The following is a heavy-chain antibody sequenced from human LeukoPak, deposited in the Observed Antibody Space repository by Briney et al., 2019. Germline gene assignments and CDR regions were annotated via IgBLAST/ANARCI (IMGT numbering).Heavy chain of an antibody. V-gene: IGHV1-2*02. D-gene: IGHD1-26*01. Sequence: ASVKVSCKASGYTFTGYVMHWVRQAPGPGLGWMGWINPNSDSTNYAQKFQGRVTMTRDTSISTAYMELSRLRSEDTAVYYCARVESGSYYWGQGTLVTVSS. CDR3: ARVESGSYY. CDR2: INPNSDST. CDR1: GYTFTGYV. J-gene: IGHJ4*02.